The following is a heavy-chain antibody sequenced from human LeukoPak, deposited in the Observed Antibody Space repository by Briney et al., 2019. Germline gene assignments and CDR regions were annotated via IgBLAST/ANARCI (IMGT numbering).Heavy chain of an antibody. J-gene: IGHJ4*02. CDR1: GGSISSYY. CDR2: IYYSGST. V-gene: IGHV4-59*08. D-gene: IGHD6-19*01. Sequence: SETLSLTSTVSGGSISSYYWSWIRQPPGKGLEWIGYIYYSGSTNYNPSLKSRVTISVDTSKNQFSLKLSSVTAADTAVYYCARQWQWLAPFDYWGQGTLVTVSS. CDR3: ARQWQWLAPFDY.